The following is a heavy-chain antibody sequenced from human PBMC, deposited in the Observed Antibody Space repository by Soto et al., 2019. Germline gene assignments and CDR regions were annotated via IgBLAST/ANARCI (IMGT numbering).Heavy chain of an antibody. CDR3: ARADYGDYYYYGMDV. CDR2: INPNSGCT. V-gene: IGHV1-2*02. D-gene: IGHD4-17*01. CDR1: GYTFTGYY. Sequence: ASVKVSCKASGYTFTGYYMHWVRQAPGQGLEWMGWINPNSGCTNYAQKFQGRVTMTRDTSISTAYMELSRLRSDDTAVYYCARADYGDYYYYGMDVWGQGTTVTVSS. J-gene: IGHJ6*02.